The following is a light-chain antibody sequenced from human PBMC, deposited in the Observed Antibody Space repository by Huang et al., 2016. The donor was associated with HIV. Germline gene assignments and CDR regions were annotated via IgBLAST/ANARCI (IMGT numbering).Light chain of an antibody. V-gene: IGKV4-1*01. J-gene: IGKJ1*01. CDR1: QSLLYSLNNKNS. CDR3: QQFYENPQT. CDR2: WAA. Sequence: DIVMTQSPDSLSVSPGERATIDCKSSQSLLYSLNNKNSLAWFQQQPGRPPKLLLYWAAERESGIADRFSGSGSVTDFSLTINNVQAEDVATYYCQQFYENPQTFGRGTAVEL.